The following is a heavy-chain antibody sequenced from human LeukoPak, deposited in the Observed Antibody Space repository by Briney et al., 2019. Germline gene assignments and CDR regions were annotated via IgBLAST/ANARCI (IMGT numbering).Heavy chain of an antibody. CDR2: IYYSGST. V-gene: IGHV4-39*01. D-gene: IGHD3-10*01. CDR3: ARRTTMVRGGDAKGGRYFDL. Sequence: PSETLSLTCTVSGGSISSSSYYWGWIRQPPGKGLEWIGSIYYSGSTYYNPSLKSRVTISVDTSKNQFSLKLSSVTAADTAVYYCARRTTMVRGGDAKGGRYFDLWGRGTLVTVSS. CDR1: GGSISSSSYY. J-gene: IGHJ2*01.